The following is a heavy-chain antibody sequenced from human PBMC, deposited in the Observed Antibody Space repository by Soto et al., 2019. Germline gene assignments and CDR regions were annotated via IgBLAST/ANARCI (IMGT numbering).Heavy chain of an antibody. J-gene: IGHJ6*02. CDR2: ISGSGGSS. CDR1: GFTFTSYA. Sequence: GGSLRLSCAASGFTFTSYAMSWVRQAPGKGLEWVSAISGSGGSSYYADSVKGRFTISRDNSKNTLFLQMNSLRAEDTAIYYCAKDPPSERMQPDYGMDVWGQGTTVTVSS. D-gene: IGHD6-13*01. CDR3: AKDPPSERMQPDYGMDV. V-gene: IGHV3-23*01.